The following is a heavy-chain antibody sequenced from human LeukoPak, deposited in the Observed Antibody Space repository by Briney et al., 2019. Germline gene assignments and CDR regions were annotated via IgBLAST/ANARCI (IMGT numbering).Heavy chain of an antibody. V-gene: IGHV4-30-2*03. Sequence: SQTLSLTCTVSGGSISSGGYYWSWIRQPPGKGLEWIGYIYHSGSTYYNPSLKSRVTISVDTSKNQFSLKLSSVTAADTAVYYCARQFAPYYYDSSGHFDYWGQGTLVTVSS. D-gene: IGHD3-22*01. CDR2: IYHSGST. CDR1: GGSISSGGYY. J-gene: IGHJ4*02. CDR3: ARQFAPYYYDSSGHFDY.